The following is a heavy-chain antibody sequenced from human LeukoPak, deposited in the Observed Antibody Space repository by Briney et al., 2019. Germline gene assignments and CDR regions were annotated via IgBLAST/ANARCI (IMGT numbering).Heavy chain of an antibody. V-gene: IGHV1-18*01. CDR1: GYTFTSYG. Sequence: ASVKVFCKASGYTFTSYGISWVRQAPGQGLEWMGWISAYNGNTNYAQKLQGRVTMTTDTSTSTAYMELRSLRSDDTAVYYCARDLDGDYSTNWFDPWGQGTLVTVSS. CDR2: ISAYNGNT. D-gene: IGHD4-11*01. J-gene: IGHJ5*02. CDR3: ARDLDGDYSTNWFDP.